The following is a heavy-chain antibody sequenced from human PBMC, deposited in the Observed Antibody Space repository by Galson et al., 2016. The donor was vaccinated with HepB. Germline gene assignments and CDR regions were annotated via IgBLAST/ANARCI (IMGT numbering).Heavy chain of an antibody. CDR3: AKSSGIWFGYFDS. V-gene: IGHV3-23*01. D-gene: IGHD3-10*01. J-gene: IGHJ4*02. Sequence: SLRLSCAASGFTFSSYAMSWVRQAPGKGLESVSCISGSGGGDTTTWYADSVRGRFAITRDDSKNTVYLQMNSLRADDTAVYYCAKSSGIWFGYFDSWGRGTLVTASS. CDR2: ISGSGGGDTTT. CDR1: GFTFSSYA.